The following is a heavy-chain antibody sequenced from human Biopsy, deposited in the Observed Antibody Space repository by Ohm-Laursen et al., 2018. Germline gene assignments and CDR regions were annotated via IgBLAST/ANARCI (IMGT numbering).Heavy chain of an antibody. J-gene: IGHJ5*02. CDR3: ARGGGGILWLGKPSGRYFDA. Sequence: SVKVSCKASGGTFRSDAISWVRQAPGQGLEWMGGLVPMFGTAKYSQKFQDRVTITADTSTTTAYMDLRSLRSDDTAVYFCARGGGGILWLGKPSGRYFDAWGQGTLVTVSP. V-gene: IGHV1-69*06. CDR2: LVPMFGTA. D-gene: IGHD1-26*01. CDR1: GGTFRSDA.